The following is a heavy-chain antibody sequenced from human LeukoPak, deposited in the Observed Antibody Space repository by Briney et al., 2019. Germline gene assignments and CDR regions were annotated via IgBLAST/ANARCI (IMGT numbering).Heavy chain of an antibody. Sequence: GGSLRLSCAASGFTFSNAWMRWVRQAPGEGLEWVGRIKSKTDGGTTDYAAPVKGRLTISRDDSKNTLYLQLNSLKTEDTAVYYCTTGYYGSGNNDYSGQGTLVTVSS. J-gene: IGHJ4*02. CDR1: GFTFSNAW. CDR2: IKSKTDGGTT. CDR3: TTGYYGSGNNDY. V-gene: IGHV3-15*01. D-gene: IGHD3-10*01.